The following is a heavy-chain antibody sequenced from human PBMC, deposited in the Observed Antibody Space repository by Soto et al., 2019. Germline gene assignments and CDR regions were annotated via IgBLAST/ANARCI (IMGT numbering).Heavy chain of an antibody. J-gene: IGHJ3*02. CDR1: GFTFSSYT. CDR2: ISSSSSYI. V-gene: IGHV3-21*04. CDR3: AKDLHLGYDILTGYYGYDAFDI. Sequence: GGSLRLSCAASGFTFSSYTMNWVRQAPGKGLEWVSSISSSSSYIYYADSVKGRFTISRDNAKNTLYLQMNSLRAEDTALYYCAKDLHLGYDILTGYYGYDAFDIWGQGTMVTVSS. D-gene: IGHD3-9*01.